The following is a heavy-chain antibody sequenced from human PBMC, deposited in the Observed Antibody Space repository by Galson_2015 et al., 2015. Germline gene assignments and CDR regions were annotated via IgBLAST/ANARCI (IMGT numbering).Heavy chain of an antibody. CDR3: ARLFGAYYFDY. J-gene: IGHJ4*02. CDR1: GFTVSSNY. CDR2: LYSGGIT. Sequence: SLRLSCAASGFTVSSNYMSWVHQAPGKGLEWVSVLYSGGITYYADSVKGRFTISRDNSKNTLYLHMNSLRAEDTAVYYCARLFGAYYFDYWGQGTLVTVSS. D-gene: IGHD3-16*01. V-gene: IGHV3-53*01.